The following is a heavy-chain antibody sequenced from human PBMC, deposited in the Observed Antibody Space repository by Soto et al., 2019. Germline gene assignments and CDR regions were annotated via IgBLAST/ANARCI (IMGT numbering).Heavy chain of an antibody. J-gene: IGHJ5*02. CDR3: ARDQGVAAAGITWFDP. V-gene: IGHV4-4*07. CDR1: GASMNSYH. CDR2: IHSSGNT. Sequence: PSETLSLTCTVSGASMNSYHWSWIRQPAGKGLEWIGHIHSSGNTNYNPSLKSRVTMSVDTSKNQFSLRLMSLTAADTAVYYCARDQGVAAAGITWFDPWGQGSLVTVSS. D-gene: IGHD6-13*01.